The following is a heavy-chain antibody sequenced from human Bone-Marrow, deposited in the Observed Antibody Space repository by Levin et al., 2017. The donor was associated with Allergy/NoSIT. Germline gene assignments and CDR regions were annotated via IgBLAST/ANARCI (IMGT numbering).Heavy chain of an antibody. Sequence: GGSLRLSCAASGFTFNSYALSWVRQAPGKGLEWVSAISGSGSSTYYADSVKGRFTISRDNSKTTLYLQMNSLRAEDTAVYYCAKGAGWVAGAVALIWDQGTLVTVSS. CDR1: GFTFNSYA. D-gene: IGHD6-19*01. V-gene: IGHV3-23*01. CDR2: ISGSGSST. J-gene: IGHJ4*02. CDR3: AKGAGWVAGAVALI.